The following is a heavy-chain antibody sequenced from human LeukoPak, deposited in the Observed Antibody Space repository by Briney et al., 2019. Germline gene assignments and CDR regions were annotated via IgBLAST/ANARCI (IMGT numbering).Heavy chain of an antibody. CDR1: GGSISSFY. D-gene: IGHD2-2*01. CDR3: ARGDIVVVPAAQGDYYYYYGMDV. J-gene: IGHJ6*02. Sequence: SETLSLTCTVAGGSISSFYWGWIRQPPGKGVEWIGHTHSSGSTNYNPSLKSRVTISVDTSKNQFSLKLSSVTAADTAVYYCARGDIVVVPAAQGDYYYYYGMDVWGQGTTVTVSS. V-gene: IGHV4-59*12. CDR2: THSSGST.